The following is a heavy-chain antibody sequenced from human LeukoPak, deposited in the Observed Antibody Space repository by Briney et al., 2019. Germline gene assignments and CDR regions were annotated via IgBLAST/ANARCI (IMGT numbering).Heavy chain of an antibody. D-gene: IGHD6-19*01. CDR1: GFTFSNYW. CDR2: INSDGGRT. CDR3: ATHLASYSSGWYALDY. Sequence: GGSLRLSCAASGFTFSNYWMHWVRQAPGKGLGWVSRINSDGGRTNYADSVKGRFTISRDNAKNTVYLQMNSLRAEDPAVYTCATHLASYSSGWYALDYWGQGTLVTVSS. J-gene: IGHJ4*02. V-gene: IGHV3-74*01.